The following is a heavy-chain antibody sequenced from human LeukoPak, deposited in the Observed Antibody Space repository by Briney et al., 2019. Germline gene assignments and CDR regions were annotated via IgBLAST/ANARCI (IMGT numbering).Heavy chain of an antibody. CDR3: AKDRALTTKEFDY. V-gene: IGHV3-23*01. Sequence: GGSLRLSCLASGFTFSNFVMSWVRQSPGKGLEWVSAISSDVGTTYYADSVQGRFTISRDNSKNTLFLQMDSLRAEDTAIYYCAKDRALTTKEFDYWGQGTLVTVSS. CDR2: ISSDVGTT. J-gene: IGHJ4*02. CDR1: GFTFSNFV. D-gene: IGHD4-11*01.